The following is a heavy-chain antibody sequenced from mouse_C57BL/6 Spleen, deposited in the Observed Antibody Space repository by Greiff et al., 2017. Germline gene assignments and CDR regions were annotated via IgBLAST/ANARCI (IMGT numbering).Heavy chain of an antibody. CDR3: ARLLSAMVTARGAMDY. V-gene: IGHV5-15*01. CDR2: ISNLAYSI. D-gene: IGHD2-2*01. J-gene: IGHJ4*01. CDR1: GFTFSDYG. Sequence: EVKLMESGGGLVQPGGSLKLSCAASGFTFSDYGMAWVRQAPRKGPEWVAFISNLAYSIYYADTVTGRFTISRANDKNTLYLEMSSLRSEDTAMYYCARLLSAMVTARGAMDYWGQGTSVTVSS.